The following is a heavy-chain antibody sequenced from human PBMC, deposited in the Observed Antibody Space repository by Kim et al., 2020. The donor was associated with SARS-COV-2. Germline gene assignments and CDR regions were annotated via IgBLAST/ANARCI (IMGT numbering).Heavy chain of an antibody. Sequence: SETLSLTCAVYGGSFSGYYWSWIRQPPGKGLEWIGEINHSGSTNYNPSLKSRVTISVDTSKNQFSLKLSSVTAADTAVYYCARGPLSAAGYYFDYWGQGT. CDR1: GGSFSGYY. CDR3: ARGPLSAAGYYFDY. J-gene: IGHJ4*02. CDR2: INHSGST. D-gene: IGHD6-13*01. V-gene: IGHV4-34*01.